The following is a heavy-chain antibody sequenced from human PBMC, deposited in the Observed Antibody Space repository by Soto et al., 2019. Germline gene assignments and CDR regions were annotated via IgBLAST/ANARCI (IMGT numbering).Heavy chain of an antibody. CDR3: ARHYSSGSRNWFDP. CDR1: GGSINSSSYF. J-gene: IGHJ5*02. CDR2: IYYSGST. V-gene: IGHV4-39*01. D-gene: IGHD6-19*01. Sequence: SETLSLTCSVSGGSINSSSYFWGWARQPPGKGLEWIGSIYYSGSTYYNPSLRSRVTISVDTSKNQFSLKLSSVTAADTAVFYCARHYSSGSRNWFDPWGQGTLVTVSS.